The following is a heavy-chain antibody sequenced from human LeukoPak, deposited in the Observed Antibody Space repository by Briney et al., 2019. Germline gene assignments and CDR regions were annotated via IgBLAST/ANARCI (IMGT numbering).Heavy chain of an antibody. Sequence: GASVKVSCKASGHTFTGYYMHWVRQAPGQGLEWMGWINPNSGGTNYAQKFQGRVTMTRDTSISTAYMHLSRLRSDDTAVYYCAREASVDTAMVIRWYYFDYWGQGTLVTVSS. V-gene: IGHV1-2*02. CDR1: GHTFTGYY. CDR3: AREASVDTAMVIRWYYFDY. D-gene: IGHD5-18*01. CDR2: INPNSGGT. J-gene: IGHJ4*02.